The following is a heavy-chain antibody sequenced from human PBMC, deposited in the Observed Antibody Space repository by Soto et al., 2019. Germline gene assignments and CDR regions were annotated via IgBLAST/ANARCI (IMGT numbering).Heavy chain of an antibody. Sequence: AGGSLRLSCAASGFTFGNYGMHWVRQAPGKGLEWVAVIWFDGNKQYYADSVKGRFTISRDNSKNTLYVQMTSLRAEDTAVYYCVKDGSSGWPYYYGLDVWGQGTTVTVSS. CDR1: GFTFGNYG. CDR2: IWFDGNKQ. CDR3: VKDGSSGWPYYYGLDV. J-gene: IGHJ6*02. V-gene: IGHV3-33*06. D-gene: IGHD6-19*01.